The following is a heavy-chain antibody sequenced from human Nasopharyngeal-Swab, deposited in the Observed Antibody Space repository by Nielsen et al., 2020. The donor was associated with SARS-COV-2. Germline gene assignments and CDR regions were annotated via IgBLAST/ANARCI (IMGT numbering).Heavy chain of an antibody. J-gene: IGHJ4*02. CDR2: TLYRSKWYN. CDR1: GDRVPSHSPG. Sequence: SQTLSLTCAISGDRVPSHSPGWTWIRQSPSRGLEWLGRTLYRSKWYNDYAESVKSRIAVNPDTSKNQFSLQLNSVTPEDTAVYYCARGRDFSFDSWGQGTLVTASS. CDR3: ARGRDFSFDS. D-gene: IGHD3-3*01. V-gene: IGHV6-1*01.